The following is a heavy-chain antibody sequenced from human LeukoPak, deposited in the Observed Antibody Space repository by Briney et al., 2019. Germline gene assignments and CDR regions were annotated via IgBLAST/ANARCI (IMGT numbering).Heavy chain of an antibody. CDR3: ARHTRRSSVYYSTVYDAFNI. CDR1: GGSISSSSYY. Sequence: KSSETLSLTCTVSGGSISSSSYYWGWIRQPPGKGLEWLGSMYYSGSTHYNPSLKSRATISVDTSKNQFSLKLRSVTAADTAVYYCARHTRRSSVYYSTVYDAFNIWGEGTMVTVAS. CDR2: MYYSGST. D-gene: IGHD3-22*01. V-gene: IGHV4-39*01. J-gene: IGHJ3*02.